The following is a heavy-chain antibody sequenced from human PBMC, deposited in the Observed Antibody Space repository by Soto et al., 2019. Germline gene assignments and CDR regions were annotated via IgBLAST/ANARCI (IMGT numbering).Heavy chain of an antibody. D-gene: IGHD5-12*01. V-gene: IGHV4-34*01. Sequence: QGQLQQWGAGLLKPSETLSLTCAVYGGSFRGYYWSWIRQPPGKGLEWTGEINHSGSTNYNPSRKSRVTISVDTSKNQFPLKLSSVTAADTAVYYCARGKIWLQVRGFDYWGQGTLVPGSS. CDR3: ARGKIWLQVRGFDY. CDR2: INHSGST. CDR1: GGSFRGYY. J-gene: IGHJ4*02.